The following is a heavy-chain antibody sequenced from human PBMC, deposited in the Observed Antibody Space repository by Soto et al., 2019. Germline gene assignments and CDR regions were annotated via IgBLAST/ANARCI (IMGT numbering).Heavy chain of an antibody. V-gene: IGHV4-30-4*01. J-gene: IGHJ5*02. Sequence: PSETLSLTCTVSGGSISSGDYYWSWIRQPPGKGLEWIGYIYYSGSTYYNPSLKSRVTISVDTSKNQFSLKLSSVTAADTAVYYCASKYLFQNWFDPWGQGTLVTVSS. D-gene: IGHD2-2*01. CDR1: GGSISSGDYY. CDR2: IYYSGST. CDR3: ASKYLFQNWFDP.